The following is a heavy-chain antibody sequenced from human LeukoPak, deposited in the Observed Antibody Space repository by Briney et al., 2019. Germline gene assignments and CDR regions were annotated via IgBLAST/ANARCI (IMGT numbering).Heavy chain of an antibody. D-gene: IGHD6-6*01. J-gene: IGHJ4*02. CDR3: AKDKQGAAQDY. Sequence: GGALTLSCAASGYTFDDYAMHGVRHDPGKGLEWVSLISGDGGSTYYADSVKGRFTISRDNSKNSLYLQMNSLRTEDTALYYCAKDKQGAAQDYWGQGTLVTVSS. CDR1: GYTFDDYA. V-gene: IGHV3-43*02. CDR2: ISGDGGST.